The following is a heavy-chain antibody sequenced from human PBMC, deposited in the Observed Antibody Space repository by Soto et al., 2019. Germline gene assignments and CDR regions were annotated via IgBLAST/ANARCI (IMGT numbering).Heavy chain of an antibody. J-gene: IGHJ4*02. CDR1: GFPFSSYW. CDR2: IKQDGSEK. D-gene: IGHD3-9*01. V-gene: IGHV3-7*05. CDR3: ARDRRYENDY. Sequence: GGSLRLSCASSGFPFSSYWMSLVRQAPGKGLEWVANIKQDGSEKYYVDSVKGRFTISRDNAKNSLYLQTNSLRAEDTAVYYCARDRRYENDYWGQGTLVTVSS.